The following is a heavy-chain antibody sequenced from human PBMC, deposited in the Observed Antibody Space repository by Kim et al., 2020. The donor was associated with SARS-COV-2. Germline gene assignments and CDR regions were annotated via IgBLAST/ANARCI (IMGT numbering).Heavy chain of an antibody. CDR2: INAGNGNT. Sequence: ASVKVSCKASGYTFTSYAMHWVRQAPGQRLEWMGWINAGNGNTKYSQKFQGRVTITRDTSASTAYMELSSLRSEDTAVYYCARDWAVAATYAFDIWGQGTMVTVSS. CDR3: ARDWAVAATYAFDI. J-gene: IGHJ3*02. V-gene: IGHV1-3*01. CDR1: GYTFTSYA. D-gene: IGHD6-19*01.